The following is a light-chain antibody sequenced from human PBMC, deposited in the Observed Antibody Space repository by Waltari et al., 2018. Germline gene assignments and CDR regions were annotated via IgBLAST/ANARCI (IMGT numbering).Light chain of an antibody. Sequence: DIQMTQSPSSLSTFVGDRVTITCRASQNIESYLNWYQQKAGKAPKLLIYAASNLQSGVPSRFSGSGSGTDFTLTISSLQPEDFATYYCQQSSTTPLTFGGGTRVEMK. CDR1: QNIESY. CDR2: AAS. CDR3: QQSSTTPLT. V-gene: IGKV1-39*01. J-gene: IGKJ4*01.